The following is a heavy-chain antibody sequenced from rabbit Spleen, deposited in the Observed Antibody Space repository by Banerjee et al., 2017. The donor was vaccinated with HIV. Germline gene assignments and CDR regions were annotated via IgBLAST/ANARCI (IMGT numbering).Heavy chain of an antibody. Sequence: QEQLVESGGGLVQPEGSLTLTCTASGFSFSSNYYICWVRRAPGKGLEWIGCIRTGSGDTYYASWAKGRFTISKTSSTVDLKMTSLTAADTATYFCARDTDGGSGYDLWGPGTLVTVS. D-gene: IGHD8-1*01. CDR2: IRTGSGDT. CDR1: GFSFSSNYY. CDR3: ARDTDGGSGYDL. V-gene: IGHV1S45*01. J-gene: IGHJ6*01.